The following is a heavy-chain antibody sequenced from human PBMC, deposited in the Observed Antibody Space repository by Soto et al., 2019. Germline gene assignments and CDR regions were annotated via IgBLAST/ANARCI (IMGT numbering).Heavy chain of an antibody. D-gene: IGHD3-3*01. V-gene: IGHV3-73*01. CDR1: GFTFSGSA. CDR2: IRSKANSYAT. CDR3: TRHQYDFWSGYPSPTRSFDY. J-gene: IGHJ4*02. Sequence: GGSLRLSCAASGFTFSGSAMHWVRQASGKGLEWVGRIRSKANSYATAYAASVKGRFTISRDDSKNTAYLQMNSLKTEDTAVYYCTRHQYDFWSGYPSPTRSFDYWGQGTLVTVSS.